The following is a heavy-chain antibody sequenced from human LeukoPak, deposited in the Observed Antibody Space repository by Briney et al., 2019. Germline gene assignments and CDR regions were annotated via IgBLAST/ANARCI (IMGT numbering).Heavy chain of an antibody. CDR3: ASRQDYYDSSGYYSPLFDY. Sequence: SVKVSCKASGGTFSSYAISWVRQAPGQGLEWMGGIIPIFGTANYAQKFQGRVTITADESTSTAYMELSNLRSEDTAVYCCASRQDYYDSSGYYSPLFDYWGQGTLVTVSS. J-gene: IGHJ4*02. D-gene: IGHD3-22*01. CDR2: IIPIFGTA. V-gene: IGHV1-69*13. CDR1: GGTFSSYA.